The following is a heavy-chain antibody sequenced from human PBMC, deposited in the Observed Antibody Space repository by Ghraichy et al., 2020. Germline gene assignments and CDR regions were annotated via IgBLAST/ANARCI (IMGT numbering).Heavy chain of an antibody. J-gene: IGHJ2*01. V-gene: IGHV4-39*01. CDR2: IYYSGST. CDR1: GGSISSSSYY. CDR3: ARHFQGYWYFDL. Sequence: SQTLSLTCTVSGGSISSSSYYWGWIRQPPGKGLEWIGSIYYSGSTYYNPSLKSRVTISVDTSKNQFSLKLSSVTAADTAVYYCARHFQGYWYFDLWGRGTLVTVSS.